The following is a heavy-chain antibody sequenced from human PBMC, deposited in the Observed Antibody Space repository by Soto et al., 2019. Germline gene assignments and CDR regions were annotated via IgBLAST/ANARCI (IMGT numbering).Heavy chain of an antibody. V-gene: IGHV3-21*01. Sequence: GGSLRLSCVASGFTFSSYSMNWVRQAPGKGLEWVSSISSSSSYIYYADSVKGRFTISRDNAKNSLYLQMNSLRAEDTAVYYCARDLLFLRLGELSLISWGQGTLVTVSS. CDR3: ARDLLFLRLGELSLIS. D-gene: IGHD3-16*02. CDR2: ISSSSSYI. J-gene: IGHJ4*02. CDR1: GFTFSSYS.